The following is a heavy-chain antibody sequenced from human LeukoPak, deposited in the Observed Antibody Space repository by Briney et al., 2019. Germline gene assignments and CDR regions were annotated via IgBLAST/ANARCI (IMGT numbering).Heavy chain of an antibody. J-gene: IGHJ2*01. V-gene: IGHV1-69*05. Sequence: SVKVSCKASGGTFSSYAISWVRQAPGQGLEWMGGIIPIFGTANYAQKFQGRVTMTTDTSTSTAYMELRSLRSDDTAVYYCARDNRRYCSSTSCPKNWYFDLWGRGTLVTVSS. CDR2: IIPIFGTA. D-gene: IGHD2-2*01. CDR1: GGTFSSYA. CDR3: ARDNRRYCSSTSCPKNWYFDL.